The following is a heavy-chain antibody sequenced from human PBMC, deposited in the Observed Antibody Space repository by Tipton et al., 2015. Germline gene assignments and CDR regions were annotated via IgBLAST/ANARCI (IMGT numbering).Heavy chain of an antibody. D-gene: IGHD4-23*01. V-gene: IGHV4-61*08. CDR2: IYYSGNT. Sequence: GLVKPSETLSLSCSVTGVSVSSGGYYWSWIRQPPGKGLEWIGHIYYSGNTNYNPSLKSRVSISVDTSKTQFSLRLTSVTASDTAVYYCARARGRHGGLFDSWGQGILVTVSS. J-gene: IGHJ4*02. CDR3: ARARGRHGGLFDS. CDR1: GVSVSSGGYY.